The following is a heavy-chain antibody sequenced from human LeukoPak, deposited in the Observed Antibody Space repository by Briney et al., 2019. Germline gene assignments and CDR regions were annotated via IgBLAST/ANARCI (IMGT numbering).Heavy chain of an antibody. CDR3: ASRGCSGGSCYSGDY. CDR1: GFTFSNYG. CDR2: ISYGGGST. V-gene: IGHV3-23*01. Sequence: GGSLRLSCAASGFTFSNYGMRWVRQAPGMGLEWVSTISYGGGSTFYADSVRGRFTISRDNSKNTLYLQMNSLRAEDTAVYYCASRGCSGGSCYSGDYWGQGTLVTVSS. D-gene: IGHD2-15*01. J-gene: IGHJ4*02.